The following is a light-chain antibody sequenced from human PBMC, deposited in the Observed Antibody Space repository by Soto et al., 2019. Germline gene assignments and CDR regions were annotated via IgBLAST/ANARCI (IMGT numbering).Light chain of an antibody. CDR1: SGHSNYA. CDR2: LNSDGSH. Sequence: QLVLTRSPSASASLGASVKLTCTLSSGHSNYAIAWHQQQSEKGPRYLMKLNSDGSHSKGDGIPDRFSGSSSGAERYLTISSLQSEDEADYYCQTWGSGSVVFGGGTKLTVL. J-gene: IGLJ2*01. V-gene: IGLV4-69*01. CDR3: QTWGSGSVV.